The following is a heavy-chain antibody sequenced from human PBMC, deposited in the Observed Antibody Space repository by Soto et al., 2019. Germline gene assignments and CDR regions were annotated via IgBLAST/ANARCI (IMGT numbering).Heavy chain of an antibody. CDR1: GFTFSSYS. D-gene: IGHD3-10*01. CDR2: ISSSGSYM. CDR3: ARDASYYYGQTSWFDP. Sequence: EVQLVESGGGLVKPGGSLRLSCAASGFTFSSYSMNWVRQAPGKGLEWVSSISSSGSYMYYADSVKGRFNISRDNAEDSLFLQMGSLRGDDTSVYYCARDASYYYGQTSWFDPWGQGPLVTFSP. J-gene: IGHJ5*02. V-gene: IGHV3-21*04.